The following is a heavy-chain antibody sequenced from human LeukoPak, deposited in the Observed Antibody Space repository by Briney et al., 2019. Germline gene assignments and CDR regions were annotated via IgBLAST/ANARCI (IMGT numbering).Heavy chain of an antibody. J-gene: IGHJ4*02. CDR1: GFTFRTFA. V-gene: IGHV3-23*01. Sequence: PGGSLRLSCAASGFTFRTFAMSWVRAAPREGPDWFSSITDSGGSTYYADAVKGQFTISRDNSKNTLYLQMNSLRAEDTAVYYSTTSGNYFGDYWGQGTPVTVSS. CDR3: TTSGNYFGDY. D-gene: IGHD1-26*01. CDR2: ITDSGGST.